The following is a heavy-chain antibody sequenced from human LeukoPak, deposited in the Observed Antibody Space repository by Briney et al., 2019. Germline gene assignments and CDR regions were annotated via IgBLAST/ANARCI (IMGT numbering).Heavy chain of an antibody. Sequence: ASVKVSCKASGYTFTSYDINWVRQATGQGLEWMGWMNPNSGNTGYAQKFQGRVTMTRDTSTSTVYMELSSLRSEDTAVYYCAREGNYGVSDAFDIWGQGTMVTVSS. J-gene: IGHJ3*02. D-gene: IGHD4-17*01. CDR2: MNPNSGNT. CDR3: AREGNYGVSDAFDI. V-gene: IGHV1-8*01. CDR1: GYTFTSYD.